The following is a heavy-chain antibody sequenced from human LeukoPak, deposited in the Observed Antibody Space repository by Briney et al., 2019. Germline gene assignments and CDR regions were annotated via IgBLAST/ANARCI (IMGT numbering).Heavy chain of an antibody. CDR2: ISGSGGST. Sequence: GGSLRLSCAASGFTFSSYAMSWVRQAPGKGLEWVSSISGSGGSTYYADSVKGRFTISRANSENTLYVQMNSLRAEDTAVYYCAKDLVTGSLDYWGQGTLVTVSS. D-gene: IGHD3-10*01. J-gene: IGHJ4*02. V-gene: IGHV3-23*01. CDR3: AKDLVTGSLDY. CDR1: GFTFSSYA.